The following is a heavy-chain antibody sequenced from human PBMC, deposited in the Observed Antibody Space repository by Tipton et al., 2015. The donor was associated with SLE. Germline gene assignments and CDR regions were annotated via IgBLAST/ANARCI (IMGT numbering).Heavy chain of an antibody. CDR3: ARGRGGEFLDY. Sequence: SLRLSCAASGFTFSTSSMHWVRQAPGKGLGWVAVIWYDESNKFYADSVKGRFTISRDNSKNTVSLQMNSLRVEDTAVYFCARGRGGEFLDYWGQGTLVTVSS. V-gene: IGHV3-33*01. CDR1: GFTFSTSS. D-gene: IGHD3-16*01. J-gene: IGHJ4*02. CDR2: IWYDESNK.